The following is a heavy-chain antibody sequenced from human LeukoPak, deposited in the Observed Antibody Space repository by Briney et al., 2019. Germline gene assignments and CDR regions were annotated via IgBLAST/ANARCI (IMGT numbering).Heavy chain of an antibody. CDR3: ADLGSRD. D-gene: IGHD3-16*01. CDR1: GFSFSDYY. V-gene: IGHV3-7*01. J-gene: IGHJ4*02. CDR2: IKDDGSDK. Sequence: GGSLRLSCAASGFSFSDYYMNWIRQAPGKGLEWVATIKDDGSDKYYVDSVKGRFTISRDNAKKSLWLQMNSLRVEDTAMYYCADLGSRDWGQGTLVTVSS.